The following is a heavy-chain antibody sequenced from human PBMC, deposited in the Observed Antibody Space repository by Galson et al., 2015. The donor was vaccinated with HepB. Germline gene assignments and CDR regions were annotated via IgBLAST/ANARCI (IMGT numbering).Heavy chain of an antibody. Sequence: LRLSCAASGFTFSTYATSWVRQAPGKGLEWVSGISGSGSSTNYADSVKGRFTISRDNSKNTLYLQMSTLRGEDTAVYYCAKAVVTTYHDAFDIWGQGTMVTVSS. CDR1: GFTFSTYA. D-gene: IGHD4-23*01. V-gene: IGHV3-23*01. CDR3: AKAVVTTYHDAFDI. J-gene: IGHJ3*02. CDR2: ISGSGSST.